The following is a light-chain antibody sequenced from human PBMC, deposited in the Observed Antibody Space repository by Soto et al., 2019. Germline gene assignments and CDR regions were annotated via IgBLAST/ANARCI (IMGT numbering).Light chain of an antibody. CDR2: EXX. Sequence: QSVLTQPASVSGSPGQSITISCTGTSSDVGSYNLVSWYQQHPGKAPKLMXXEXXXXXXGXXNRFSGSKSGNTASLTISGXXXXXXXXYYCCSYAGSLVFGGGTKLTVL. J-gene: IGLJ2*01. V-gene: IGLV2-23*01. CDR3: CSYAGSLV. CDR1: SSDVGSYNL.